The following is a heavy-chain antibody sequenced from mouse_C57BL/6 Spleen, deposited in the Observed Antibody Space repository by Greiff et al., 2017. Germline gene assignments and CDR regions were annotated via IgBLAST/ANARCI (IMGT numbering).Heavy chain of an antibody. CDR1: GYSITSGYY. Sequence: EVKLMESGPGLVKPSQSLSLTCSVTGYSITSGYYWNWIRQFPGNKLEWMGYISYDGSNNYNPSLKNRISITRDTSKNQFFLKLNSVTTEDTATYYCAGTGAYWHFDVWGTGTTVTVSS. V-gene: IGHV3-6*01. D-gene: IGHD4-1*01. CDR2: ISYDGSN. CDR3: AGTGAYWHFDV. J-gene: IGHJ1*03.